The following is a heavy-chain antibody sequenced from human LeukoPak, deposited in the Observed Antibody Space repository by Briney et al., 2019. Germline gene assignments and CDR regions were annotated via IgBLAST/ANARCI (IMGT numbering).Heavy chain of an antibody. CDR3: ARGPYKYDGSGAFDI. J-gene: IGHJ3*02. V-gene: IGHV4-59*08. D-gene: IGHD3-22*01. CDR1: GGSISSYY. CDR2: IYYSGST. Sequence: SETLSLTCTVSGGSISSYYWSWIRQPPGKGLEWIGYIYYSGSTNYNPSLKSRVTISVDTSKNQFSLKLSSVTAADTAVYYCARGPYKYDGSGAFDIWGQGTMVTVSS.